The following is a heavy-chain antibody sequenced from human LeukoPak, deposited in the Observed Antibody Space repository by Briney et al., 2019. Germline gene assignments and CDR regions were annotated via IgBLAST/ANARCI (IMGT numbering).Heavy chain of an antibody. D-gene: IGHD2-2*01. CDR3: ASIYCSSTSCYSHFTSLHYMDV. J-gene: IGHJ6*03. Sequence: SVKVSCKASGGTFSSYAISWVRQAPGQGLEWMGGIIPIFGTANYAQKFQGRVTITADESTSTAYMELSSLRSEDTAVYYCASIYCSSTSCYSHFTSLHYMDVWGKGTTVTVSS. CDR1: GGTFSSYA. V-gene: IGHV1-69*01. CDR2: IIPIFGTA.